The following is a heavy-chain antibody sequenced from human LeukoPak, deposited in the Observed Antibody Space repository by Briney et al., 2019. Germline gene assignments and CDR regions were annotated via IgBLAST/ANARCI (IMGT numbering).Heavy chain of an antibody. D-gene: IGHD2-21*02. Sequence: GGSXRLSCTASGFTFSTLAMSWVRQAPGKGLEWVSSISSRGDDTSYADSVKGRFTISRDNSKNTLYLQLNSLRVDDAAIYYCAKHRRSTLVTAYFDSWGQGTLVTVSS. V-gene: IGHV3-23*01. CDR2: ISSRGDDT. CDR1: GFTFSTLA. J-gene: IGHJ4*02. CDR3: AKHRRSTLVTAYFDS.